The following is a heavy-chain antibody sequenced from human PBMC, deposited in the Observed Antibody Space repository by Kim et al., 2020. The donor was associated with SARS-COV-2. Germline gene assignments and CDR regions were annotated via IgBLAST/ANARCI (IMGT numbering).Heavy chain of an antibody. J-gene: IGHJ6*02. D-gene: IGHD4-17*01. Sequence: RVTIPRDNSKNTLYLQMNSLRAEDTAVYYCAKERLSYGDYFSVTIYGMDVWGQGTTVTVSS. CDR3: AKERLSYGDYFSVTIYGMDV. V-gene: IGHV3-23*01.